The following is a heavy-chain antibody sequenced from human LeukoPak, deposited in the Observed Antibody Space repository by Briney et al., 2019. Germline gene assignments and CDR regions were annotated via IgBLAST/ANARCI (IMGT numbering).Heavy chain of an antibody. D-gene: IGHD3-9*01. Sequence: PGGSLRLSCVASGFTFSTYSMNWVRQAPGKGLEWVGRIKSKTDGGTTDYAAPVKGRFTISRDDSKNTLYLQMNSLKTEDTAVYYCTTQGTGYYYFDYWGQGTLVTVSS. CDR1: GFTFSTYS. CDR2: IKSKTDGGTT. CDR3: TTQGTGYYYFDY. V-gene: IGHV3-15*01. J-gene: IGHJ4*02.